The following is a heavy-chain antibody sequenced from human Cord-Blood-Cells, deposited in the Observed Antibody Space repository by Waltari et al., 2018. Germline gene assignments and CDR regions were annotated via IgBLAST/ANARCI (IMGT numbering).Heavy chain of an antibody. J-gene: IGHJ6*03. Sequence: QVQLVQSGAEVKKPGASVKGSCKASGYTFTGDYMPWVRQAPGQGLEWMGWINPNSGGTNYAQKFQGRVTMTRDTSISTAYMELSRLRSDDTAVYYCARGYFMPDPYYYYMDVWGKGTTVTVSS. D-gene: IGHD2-2*01. V-gene: IGHV1-2*02. CDR2: INPNSGGT. CDR3: ARGYFMPDPYYYYMDV. CDR1: GYTFTGDY.